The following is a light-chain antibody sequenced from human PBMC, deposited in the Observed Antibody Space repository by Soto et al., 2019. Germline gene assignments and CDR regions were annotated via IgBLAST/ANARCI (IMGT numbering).Light chain of an antibody. CDR3: SSYTSSSIDYV. J-gene: IGLJ1*01. CDR2: EVS. V-gene: IGLV2-14*01. Sequence: QSALPQPASVSGSPGQSITISCTGTSSDVGGYNYVSWYQQHPGKAPKLMIYEVSNRPSGVSNRFSGSKSGNTASLPISGLQAEDEADYYCSSYTSSSIDYVFGTGTQLTVL. CDR1: SSDVGGYNY.